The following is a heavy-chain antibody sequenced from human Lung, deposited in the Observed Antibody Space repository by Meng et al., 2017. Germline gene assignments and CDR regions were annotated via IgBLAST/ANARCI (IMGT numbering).Heavy chain of an antibody. CDR3: ARGSYQPLLLSALDY. CDR1: EFTFSDYS. CDR2: ISNTGKYI. D-gene: IGHD2-15*01. Sequence: EVQLVESGGGLVKPGGSLRLSCAASEFTFSDYSMNWVRQAPGKGLEWVSFISNTGKYIYYADSVKGRFTISRDNPKNSLYLQINSLRAEDTAVYYCARGSYQPLLLSALDYWGQGTLVTVSS. V-gene: IGHV3-21*01. J-gene: IGHJ4*02.